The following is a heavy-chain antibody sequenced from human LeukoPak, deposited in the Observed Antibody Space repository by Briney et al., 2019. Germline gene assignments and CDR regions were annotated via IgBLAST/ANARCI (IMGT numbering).Heavy chain of an antibody. Sequence: GGSLRLSCAASGFTVSSNYMNWVRQAPGKGLEWVSSISSSSSYIYYADSVKGRFTISRDNSKNTLYLQMNSLRAEDTAVYYCAKQPPIWFGKSRQLDYWGQGTLVTVSS. CDR1: GFTVSSNY. J-gene: IGHJ4*02. CDR3: AKQPPIWFGKSRQLDY. D-gene: IGHD3-10*01. V-gene: IGHV3-21*04. CDR2: ISSSSSYI.